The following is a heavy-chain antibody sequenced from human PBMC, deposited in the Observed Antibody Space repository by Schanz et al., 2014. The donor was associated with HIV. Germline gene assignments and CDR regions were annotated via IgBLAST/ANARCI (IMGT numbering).Heavy chain of an antibody. V-gene: IGHV3-30*03. CDR2: ISYDGSNK. Sequence: QVQLVESGGGVVQPGRSLRLSCAASGFTFSSYGMHWVRQAPGKGLEWVAVISYDGSNKYYADSMKGRFTISRDNAKNTLYLQLNSLRAEDTAVYYCARPTGAQYFDLWGRGTLVTVSS. CDR1: GFTFSSYG. D-gene: IGHD7-27*01. CDR3: ARPTGAQYFDL. J-gene: IGHJ2*01.